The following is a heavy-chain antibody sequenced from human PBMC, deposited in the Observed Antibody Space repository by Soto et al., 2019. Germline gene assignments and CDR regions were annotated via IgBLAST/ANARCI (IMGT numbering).Heavy chain of an antibody. CDR3: ARDRIAVAGTGDY. CDR1: GFTFSSYG. J-gene: IGHJ4*02. V-gene: IGHV3-33*01. Sequence: ESGGGVVQPGRSLRLSCAASGFTFSSYGMHWVRQAPGKGLEWVAVIWYDGSNKYYADSVKGRFTISRDNSKNTLYLQMNSLRAEDTAVYYCARDRIAVAGTGDYWGQGTLVTVSS. D-gene: IGHD6-19*01. CDR2: IWYDGSNK.